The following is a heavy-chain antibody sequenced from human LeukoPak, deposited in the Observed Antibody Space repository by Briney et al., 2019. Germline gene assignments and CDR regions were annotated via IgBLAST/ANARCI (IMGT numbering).Heavy chain of an antibody. D-gene: IGHD2/OR15-2a*01. J-gene: IGHJ3*01. Sequence: GGSLRLSCAASGFTFSSYGMHWVRQAPGKGLEWVAFIRYDGIKKYYADSVKGRFTISRDNSKNTLYLQMNSLRTEDMALYYCAKVRGTFRLHDAFDVWGQGTMVTVSS. CDR2: IRYDGIKK. CDR1: GFTFSSYG. CDR3: AKVRGTFRLHDAFDV. V-gene: IGHV3-30*02.